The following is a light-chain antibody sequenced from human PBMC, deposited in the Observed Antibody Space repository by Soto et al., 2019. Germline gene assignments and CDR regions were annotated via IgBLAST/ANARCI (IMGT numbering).Light chain of an antibody. J-gene: IGLJ2*01. CDR1: SSDADAYNY. CDR2: DVS. V-gene: IGLV2-14*03. CDR3: SSYTSSTIL. Sequence: QSVLTQPASVSGSPGQSIIISCTGTSSDADAYNYVSWYQHHPGKAPKLLIYDVSNRPSGISNRFSGSKSGNTASLTISGLQPEDEDDYFCSSYTSSTILFGGGTKLTVL.